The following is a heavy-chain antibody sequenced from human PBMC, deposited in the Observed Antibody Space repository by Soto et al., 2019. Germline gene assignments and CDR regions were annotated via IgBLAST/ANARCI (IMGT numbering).Heavy chain of an antibody. V-gene: IGHV1-2*04. Sequence: ASVKVSCKASGYTFTGYYMHWVRQAPGQGLEWMGWINPNSGGTNYAQKFQGWVTMTRDTSISTAYMELSRLRSDDTAVYYCARESQQLARGWFDPWGQGTLVTVSS. J-gene: IGHJ5*02. CDR1: GYTFTGYY. CDR2: INPNSGGT. D-gene: IGHD6-13*01. CDR3: ARESQQLARGWFDP.